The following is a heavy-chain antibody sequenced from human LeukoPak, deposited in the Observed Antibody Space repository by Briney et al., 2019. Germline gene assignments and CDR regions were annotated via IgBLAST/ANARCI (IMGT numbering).Heavy chain of an antibody. Sequence: PGGSLRLSCAASGFTFSRYAMSWVRQAPGKGLEWVSGISSSGDRIYDADSVKGRFTISRDNSKNTLYLQMNSLRVEDTALYYCAKKGESLDYYFMDVWGQGTTVTVSS. V-gene: IGHV3-23*01. CDR3: AKKGESLDYYFMDV. J-gene: IGHJ6*02. CDR2: ISSSGDRI. D-gene: IGHD2-21*01. CDR1: GFTFSRYA.